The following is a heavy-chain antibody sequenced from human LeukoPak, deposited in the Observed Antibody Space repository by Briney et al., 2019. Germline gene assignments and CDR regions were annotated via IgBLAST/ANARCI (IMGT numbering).Heavy chain of an antibody. Sequence: ASMKVSCKASGYTSTSYGISWVRQAPGQGLEWMGWISAYNGNTNYAQKLQGRVTMTTDTSTSTAYMELRSLRSDDTAVYYCARDGRDYDYVWGSYRSDAFDIWGQGTMVTVSS. CDR1: GYTSTSYG. J-gene: IGHJ3*02. CDR2: ISAYNGNT. V-gene: IGHV1-18*04. D-gene: IGHD3-16*02. CDR3: ARDGRDYDYVWGSYRSDAFDI.